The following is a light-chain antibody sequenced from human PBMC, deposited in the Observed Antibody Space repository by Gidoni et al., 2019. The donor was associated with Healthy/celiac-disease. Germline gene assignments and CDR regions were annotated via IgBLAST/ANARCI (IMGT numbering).Light chain of an antibody. CDR2: AAS. CDR1: QSISSY. V-gene: IGKV1-39*01. Sequence: DIKMTQSPSSLSASVGDRVTITCRASQSISSYLNWDQQKPGKAPKLLIYAASSLQSGVPSRFSGSGSGTDFTLTISSLQPEDFATYYCQQSYSTLGITFGQGTRLEIK. CDR3: QQSYSTLGIT. J-gene: IGKJ5*01.